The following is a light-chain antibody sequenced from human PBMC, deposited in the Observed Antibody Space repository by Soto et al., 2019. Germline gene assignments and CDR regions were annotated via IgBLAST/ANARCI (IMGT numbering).Light chain of an antibody. CDR3: SSYTSSSTLDLV. J-gene: IGLJ2*01. CDR1: SSDVGGYNY. Sequence: QSVLTQPASVSGSPGQSITISCTGTSSDVGGYNYVSWYQQHPGKAPKLMIYDVSNRPSGVSNRFSGSKSGNTASLTISGLQAEDEADYYCSSYTSSSTLDLVFGGGTK. CDR2: DVS. V-gene: IGLV2-14*01.